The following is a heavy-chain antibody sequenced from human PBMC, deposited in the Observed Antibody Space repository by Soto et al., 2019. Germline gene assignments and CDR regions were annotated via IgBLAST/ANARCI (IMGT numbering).Heavy chain of an antibody. D-gene: IGHD5-18*01. CDR1: GLTFKNYD. Sequence: GGSLRLSCVASGLTFKNYDMHWVRQSPGKGLEWLAILSHEGTQDFYAESLKGRFAVSRDNSKNTLYLQLNSLTTEDTAIYYCVKGYCCVSCPSYHPPKQFDYWGQGTLVTVSS. CDR2: LSHEGTQD. V-gene: IGHV3-30*18. J-gene: IGHJ4*02. CDR3: VKGYCCVSCPSYHPPKQFDY.